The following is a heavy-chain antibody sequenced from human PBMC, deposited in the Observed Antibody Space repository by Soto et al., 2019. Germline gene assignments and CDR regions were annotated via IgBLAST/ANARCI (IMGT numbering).Heavy chain of an antibody. D-gene: IGHD6-13*01. CDR1: GFTFDDYA. Sequence: GGSLRLSCAASGFTFDDYAMHWVRQAPGKGLEWVSGISWNSGSIGYADSVKGRFTISRDNAKNSLYLQMNSLRAEDTALYYCAKGSYSSSWRNWFDPWGQGTLVTVSS. J-gene: IGHJ5*02. V-gene: IGHV3-9*01. CDR3: AKGSYSSSWRNWFDP. CDR2: ISWNSGSI.